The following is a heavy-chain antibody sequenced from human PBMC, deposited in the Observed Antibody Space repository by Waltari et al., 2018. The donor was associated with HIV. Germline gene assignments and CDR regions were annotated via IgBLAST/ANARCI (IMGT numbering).Heavy chain of an antibody. CDR2: IHSSGGT. J-gene: IGHJ4*02. D-gene: IGHD6-13*01. Sequence: EVQLVESGGGLIQPGGSLRLSCAASGFTDSSVYMCWVSQAPGKGLEWVSVIHSSGGTNYADSVKGRFTISRDNSKNTLYLQMNSLGAEDTAVYYCARDTTVVGTRYFDYWGRGTLVTVSS. CDR3: ARDTTVVGTRYFDY. V-gene: IGHV3-53*01. CDR1: GFTDSSVY.